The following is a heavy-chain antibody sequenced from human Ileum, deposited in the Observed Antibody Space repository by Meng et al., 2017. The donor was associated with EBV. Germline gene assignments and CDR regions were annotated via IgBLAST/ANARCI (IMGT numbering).Heavy chain of an antibody. J-gene: IGHJ4*02. CDR3: ASNGAFSLDH. D-gene: IGHD2-8*01. CDR1: GDSISNEHW. Sequence: VHWPESGQDGVGPSGTLSLTCSVSGDSISNEHWWSWVRQSPGKGLEWIGEIHHTRGPNYNPSLKSRVIISVDKSNNHFSLRLSAVTAADTAVYYCASNGAFSLDHWGQGTLVTVSS. V-gene: IGHV4-4*02. CDR2: IHHTRGP.